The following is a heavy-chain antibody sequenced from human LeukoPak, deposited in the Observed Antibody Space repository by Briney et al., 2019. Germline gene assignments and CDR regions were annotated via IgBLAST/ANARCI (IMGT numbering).Heavy chain of an antibody. Sequence: GGSLRLSCAASGFAFSSYAMTWARQAPGKGLEWVAVISYDGSNKYYADSVKGRFTISRDNSKNTLYLQMNSLRAEDTAVYYCAKDISGYSWGQGTLVTVSS. CDR1: GFAFSSYA. V-gene: IGHV3-30*18. CDR3: AKDISGYS. J-gene: IGHJ4*02. CDR2: ISYDGSNK. D-gene: IGHD3-22*01.